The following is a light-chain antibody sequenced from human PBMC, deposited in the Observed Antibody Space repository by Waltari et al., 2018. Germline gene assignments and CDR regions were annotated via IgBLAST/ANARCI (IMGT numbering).Light chain of an antibody. CDR1: SSNIERTT. CDR2: SNN. Sequence: QSVLTQPPSASGTPGRRVTISCSGSSSNIERTTVKWYQQLPGTAPKLLIYSNNQRPSGVPDRFSGSKSGTSASLAISGLQSEDEAEYSCAVWDDSLSGVVFGGGTKLTVL. V-gene: IGLV1-44*01. J-gene: IGLJ2*01. CDR3: AVWDDSLSGVV.